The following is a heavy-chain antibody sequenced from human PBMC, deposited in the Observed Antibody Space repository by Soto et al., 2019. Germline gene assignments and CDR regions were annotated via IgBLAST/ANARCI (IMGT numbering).Heavy chain of an antibody. CDR2: ISGSGGST. CDR3: ASWYSSGLGFDY. Sequence: EVQLLESGGGLVQPGGSLRLSCAASGFTFSSYAMSWVRQAPGKGLEWVSAISGSGGSTYYADSVKGRFTISRDNAKNSLYLQMNSLRAEDTAVYYCASWYSSGLGFDYWGQGTLVTVSS. D-gene: IGHD6-19*01. J-gene: IGHJ4*02. CDR1: GFTFSSYA. V-gene: IGHV3-23*01.